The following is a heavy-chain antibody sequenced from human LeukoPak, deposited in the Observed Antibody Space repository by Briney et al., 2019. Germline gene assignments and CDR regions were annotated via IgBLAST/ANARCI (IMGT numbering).Heavy chain of an antibody. CDR2: IYYSGST. CDR1: GGSISSSGSH. V-gene: IGHV4-39*01. CDR3: AEGSIGV. Sequence: SETLSLTCTVSGGSISSSGSHWGWIRQPPGKGLEWIGTIYYSGSTYYNPSLKSRVTISVDTSKNQFSLKLNSVTAADTAVYYCAEGSIGVWGQGTLVTVSS. J-gene: IGHJ4*02. D-gene: IGHD3-10*01.